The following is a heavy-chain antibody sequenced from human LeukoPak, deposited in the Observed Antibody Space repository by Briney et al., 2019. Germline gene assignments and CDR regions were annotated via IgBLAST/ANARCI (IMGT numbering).Heavy chain of an antibody. CDR1: GYTFTGYY. V-gene: IGHV1-2*02. CDR3: ARGSIRSGYDYDY. D-gene: IGHD5-12*01. J-gene: IGHJ4*02. CDR2: INPNSGGT. Sequence: ASVKVSCKASGYTFTGYYMHWVRQAPGQGLEWMGWINPNSGGTNYAQKFQGRVTMTRDTSISAAYMELSRLRSDDTAVYYCARGSIRSGYDYDYWGQGTLVTVSS.